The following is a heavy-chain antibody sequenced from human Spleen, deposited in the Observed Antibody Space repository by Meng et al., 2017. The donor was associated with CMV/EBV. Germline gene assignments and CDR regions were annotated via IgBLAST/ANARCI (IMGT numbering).Heavy chain of an antibody. CDR3: ARVSNDYGDSWMDV. CDR2: ISSSSYI. J-gene: IGHJ6*02. CDR1: GFTFSSYS. Sequence: GESLKISCAASGFTFSSYSMNWVRQAPGKGLEWVSSISSSSYIYYADSVKGRFTISRDNSKNTLYLQMNSLRAEDTAVYYCARVSNDYGDSWMDVWGQGTTVTVS. D-gene: IGHD4-17*01. V-gene: IGHV3-21*04.